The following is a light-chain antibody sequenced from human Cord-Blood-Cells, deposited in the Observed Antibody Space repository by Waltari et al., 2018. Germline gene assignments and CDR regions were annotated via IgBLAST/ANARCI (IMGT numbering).Light chain of an antibody. V-gene: IGLV3-25*03. CDR2: NDS. J-gene: IGLJ3*02. Sequence: SYELTQPPSVSVSPGQTARITCSGDALPKQSPYWYQQKPGQAPVLVIYNDSERPSGIPERFSGSSSGTTVTLTISGVQAEDEADYYCQSADSSGTYPVFGGGTKLTVL. CDR1: ALPKQS. CDR3: QSADSSGTYPV.